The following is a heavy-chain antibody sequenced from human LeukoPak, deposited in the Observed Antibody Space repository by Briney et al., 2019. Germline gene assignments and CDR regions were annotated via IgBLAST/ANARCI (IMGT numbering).Heavy chain of an antibody. Sequence: PSETLSLTCTVSGGSISSSSYYWSWIRQPPGKGLEWIGSIHYSGSTYYNPSLKSRVTMSVDTSKGQFSLKLNSVTAADTAVYYCAGDSSGYSYYYYYIDVWGKGTTVTISS. CDR1: GGSISSSSYY. J-gene: IGHJ6*03. CDR3: AGDSSGYSYYYYYIDV. CDR2: IHYSGST. V-gene: IGHV4-39*01. D-gene: IGHD3-22*01.